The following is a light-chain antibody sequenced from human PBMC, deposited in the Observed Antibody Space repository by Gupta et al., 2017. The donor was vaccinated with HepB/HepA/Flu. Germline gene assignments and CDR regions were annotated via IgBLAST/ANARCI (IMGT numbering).Light chain of an antibody. V-gene: IGKV3-15*01. CDR3: QQGKNWPAWT. CDR1: QSVSSN. CDR2: GAS. Sequence: EIVMTQSPATLSVSPGERATLSCRASQSVSSNLAWYQQKPGQAPRLLIYGASTRDTGIPARFSGSGYGTEFTLTISSRQSEDFAVYYCQQGKNWPAWTFGQGTKMEIK. J-gene: IGKJ2*02.